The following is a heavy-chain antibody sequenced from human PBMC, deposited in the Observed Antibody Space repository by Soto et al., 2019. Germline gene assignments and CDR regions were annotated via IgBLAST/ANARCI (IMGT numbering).Heavy chain of an antibody. CDR2: IIPIFGTA. D-gene: IGHD3-22*01. V-gene: IGHV1-69*01. CDR1: GGTFSSYA. J-gene: IGHJ3*02. Sequence: QVQLVQSGAEVKKPGSSVKVSCKASGGTFSSYAISWVRQAPGQGLEWMGGIIPIFGTANYAQKFQGRVTITADESTSTAYMELSSLRSEDTAVYYCQNYYDSRTPGAFDIWGQGTMVTVSS. CDR3: QNYYDSRTPGAFDI.